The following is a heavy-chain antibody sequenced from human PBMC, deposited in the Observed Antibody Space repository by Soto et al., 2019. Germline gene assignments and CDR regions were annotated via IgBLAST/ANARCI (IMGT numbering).Heavy chain of an antibody. D-gene: IGHD1-26*01. Sequence: ASVKVSCKASGGTFSSYAISWVRQAPGQGLEWMGGIIPIFGTANYAQKFQGRVTITADESTSTAYMELGSLRSEDTAVYYCARARKESGSYFLGAFDIWGQGTMVTVSS. CDR3: ARARKESGSYFLGAFDI. J-gene: IGHJ3*02. V-gene: IGHV1-69*13. CDR1: GGTFSSYA. CDR2: IIPIFGTA.